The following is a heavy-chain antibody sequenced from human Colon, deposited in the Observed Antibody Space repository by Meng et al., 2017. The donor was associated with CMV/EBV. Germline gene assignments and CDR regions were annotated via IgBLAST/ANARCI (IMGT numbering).Heavy chain of an antibody. CDR3: ARGQLAGPFDY. CDR2: LIPIFGTA. CDR1: GGTVSSYA. Sequence: SCQASGGTVSSYAISWVRQAREQRLESMGGLIPIFGTANYAQKFQGRVPITTDESASTAYMELSSLRSEDTAVYYCARGQLAGPFDYWGQGTLVTVSS. D-gene: IGHD6-13*01. V-gene: IGHV1-69*05. J-gene: IGHJ4*02.